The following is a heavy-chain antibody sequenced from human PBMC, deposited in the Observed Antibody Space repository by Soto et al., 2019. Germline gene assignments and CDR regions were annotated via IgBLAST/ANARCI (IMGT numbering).Heavy chain of an antibody. CDR2: ISAHNGDT. CDR3: ATEHIYYNDGSAYYPLGH. D-gene: IGHD3-22*01. Sequence: GASVKVSCKASGYSFATYGFSWVRQAPGQGLECVGWISAHNGDTHYSQKFQGRVTLTTDTSTNTGYMELRSLTSDDTAVYFCATEHIYYNDGSAYYPLGHWGQGTLVTVYS. J-gene: IGHJ4*02. CDR1: GYSFATYG. V-gene: IGHV1-18*04.